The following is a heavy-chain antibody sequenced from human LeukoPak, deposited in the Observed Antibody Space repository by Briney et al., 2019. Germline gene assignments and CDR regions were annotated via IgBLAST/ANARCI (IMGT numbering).Heavy chain of an antibody. J-gene: IGHJ4*02. Sequence: PGGSLRLSCAASGFTFSSYAMSWVRQAPGKGLEWVSAISGSGGSTYYADSVKGRFTISRDNSKNTLYLQMNSLRAEDTAVYYCAKDRRIAVAGLVPLGYWGQGTLVTVSS. CDR3: AKDRRIAVAGLVPLGY. CDR2: ISGSGGST. D-gene: IGHD6-19*01. CDR1: GFTFSSYA. V-gene: IGHV3-23*01.